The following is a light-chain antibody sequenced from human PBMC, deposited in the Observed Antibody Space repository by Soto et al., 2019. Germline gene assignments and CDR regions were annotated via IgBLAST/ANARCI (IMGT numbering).Light chain of an antibody. J-gene: IGKJ1*01. CDR2: GAS. V-gene: IGKV3-15*01. Sequence: IVMTQSPATLSVSPGERATLSCRASPSVSSDLAWYQQKPCQAPRLLIYGASTRATGIPARFSGSESGTEFTLTISSLQSQDFAVYYCQQYKNWPPWTFCQGTKVDIK. CDR1: PSVSSD. CDR3: QQYKNWPPWT.